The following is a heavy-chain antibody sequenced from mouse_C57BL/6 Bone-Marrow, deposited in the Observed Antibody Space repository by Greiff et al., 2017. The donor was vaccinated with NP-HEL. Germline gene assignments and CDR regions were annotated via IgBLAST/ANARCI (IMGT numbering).Heavy chain of an antibody. Sequence: VQLQQSGSELRSPGSSVKLSCKDFDSEVFPIAYMSWVRQKPGHGFEWIGGILPSIGRTIYAEKFEDKATSDADPLCNKAYMTHNSLPSEDSADYYCAKRATVIETDWYFDDWGTGTTVTVSS. V-gene: IGHV15-2*01. D-gene: IGHD3-1*01. J-gene: IGHJ1*03. CDR2: ILPSIGRT. CDR1: DSEVFPIAY. CDR3: AKRATVIETDWYFDD.